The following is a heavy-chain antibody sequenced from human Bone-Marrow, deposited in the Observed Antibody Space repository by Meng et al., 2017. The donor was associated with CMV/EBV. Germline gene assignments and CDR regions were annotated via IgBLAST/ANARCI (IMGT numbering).Heavy chain of an antibody. CDR3: AKAGCQRSSTSCSGYFAY. CDR2: ISGSGGST. J-gene: IGHJ4*02. CDR1: GFTFSSYA. D-gene: IGHD2-2*01. V-gene: IGHV3-23*01. Sequence: GGSLRLSCAASGFTFSSYAMSWVRQAPGKGLEWVSAISGSGGSTYYADSVKGRFTISRDNSKNTLYLQMNSLRAEDTAVYYCAKAGCQRSSTSCSGYFAYWGPGPLVTCSS.